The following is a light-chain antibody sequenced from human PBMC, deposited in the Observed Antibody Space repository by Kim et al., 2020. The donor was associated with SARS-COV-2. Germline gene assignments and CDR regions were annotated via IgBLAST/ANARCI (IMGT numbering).Light chain of an antibody. CDR2: GAA. CDR3: QQYDNWPLT. V-gene: IGKV3-15*01. J-gene: IGKJ4*01. Sequence: VSPGETATLSCRTSQNVRTSVAWYQQKPGQAPRLLIYGAATTAAGIPARFSGSGSGTEFTLTIDSLQSEESAVYFCQQYDNWPLTFGGGTKVDIK. CDR1: QNVRTS.